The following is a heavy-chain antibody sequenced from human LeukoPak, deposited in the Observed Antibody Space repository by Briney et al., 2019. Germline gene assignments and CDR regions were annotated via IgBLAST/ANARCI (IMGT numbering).Heavy chain of an antibody. Sequence: ASVKVSCKASGYTFTGYYMHWVRPAPGQGLEWMGWINPNSGGTNYAQKFQGRVTMTRDTSISTAYMELSRLRSDDTAVYYCARALAVARAFDIWGQGTMVTVSS. D-gene: IGHD6-19*01. V-gene: IGHV1-2*02. J-gene: IGHJ3*02. CDR2: INPNSGGT. CDR3: ARALAVARAFDI. CDR1: GYTFTGYY.